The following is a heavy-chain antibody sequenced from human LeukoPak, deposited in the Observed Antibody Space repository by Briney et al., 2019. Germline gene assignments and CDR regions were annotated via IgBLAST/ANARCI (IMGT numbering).Heavy chain of an antibody. J-gene: IGHJ3*02. V-gene: IGHV3-11*04. Sequence: GGSLRLSCTASGFTFSDYYMSWIRQAPGKGLEWVSYISSSGSTIYYADSVKGRFTISRDNAKNSLYLQMNSLRAEDTAVYYCARWGDHGTRDAFDIWGQGTMVTVSS. CDR2: ISSSGSTI. D-gene: IGHD1-7*01. CDR3: ARWGDHGTRDAFDI. CDR1: GFTFSDYY.